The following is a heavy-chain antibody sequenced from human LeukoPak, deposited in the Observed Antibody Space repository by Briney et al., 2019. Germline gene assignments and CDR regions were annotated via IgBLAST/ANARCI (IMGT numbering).Heavy chain of an antibody. Sequence: ASVKASSKASGYTFTGYYILWVRHWVRQAPGQGLEWMGWINPNNGGTNYAQKFLGRVTMTRDTSISTAYMELSRLRSDDTAVYYCARAVVPAAHDYWGQGTLVTVSS. CDR3: ARAVVPAAHDY. D-gene: IGHD2-2*01. CDR1: GYTFTGYY. CDR2: INPNNGGT. J-gene: IGHJ4*02. V-gene: IGHV1-2*02.